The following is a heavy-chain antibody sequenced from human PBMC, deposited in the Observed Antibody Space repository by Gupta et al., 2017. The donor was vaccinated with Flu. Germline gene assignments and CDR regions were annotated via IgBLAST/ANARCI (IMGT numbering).Heavy chain of an antibody. V-gene: IGHV3-48*02. J-gene: IGHJ4*02. Sequence: ELALVEPGGGLVQSGGSLRLTWVMSGITFSGSHMNWIRQAPGKVLEWIAYIGSGGNTDYADSVRGRFTISRDNARDSVFLQMNSLRDEDTALYYCARDRNWAVIWWGQGAQVIVSS. CDR3: ARDRNWAVIW. D-gene: IGHD3-16*01. CDR2: IGSGGNT. CDR1: GITFSGSH.